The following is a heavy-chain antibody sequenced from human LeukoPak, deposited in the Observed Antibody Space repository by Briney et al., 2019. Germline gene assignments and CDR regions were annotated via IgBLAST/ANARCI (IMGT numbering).Heavy chain of an antibody. CDR3: VNGGSYLTK. J-gene: IGHJ4*02. CDR1: GGSISSY. V-gene: IGHV4-59*01. Sequence: PSETLSLTCTVSGGSISSYWSWIRQSPGKGLEWSGYIYFTGTTNYNPSLKSRLTISIDTSRNQFSLKLSSATASDTAIYYCVNGGSYLTKWGQGTLVTVSS. D-gene: IGHD3-10*01. CDR2: IYFTGTT.